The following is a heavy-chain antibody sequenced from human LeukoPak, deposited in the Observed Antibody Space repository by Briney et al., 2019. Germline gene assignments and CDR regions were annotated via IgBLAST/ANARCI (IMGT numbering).Heavy chain of an antibody. J-gene: IGHJ4*02. CDR2: IYYSGST. V-gene: IGHV4-39*01. D-gene: IGHD3-10*01. CDR1: GGSISSSSYY. Sequence: SETLSLTCTVSGGSISSSSYYWGWIRQPPGKGLEWIGSIYYSGSTYYNPSLKSRVTISVDTSKNQFSLKLSSVTAADTAAYYCASRGWTNYFDYWGQGTLVTVSS. CDR3: ASRGWTNYFDY.